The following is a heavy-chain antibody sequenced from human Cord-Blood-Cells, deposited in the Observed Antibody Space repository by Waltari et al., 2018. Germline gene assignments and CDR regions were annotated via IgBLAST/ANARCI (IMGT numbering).Heavy chain of an antibody. CDR3: ATGASSSSGGYYYMDV. CDR2: IYYSGST. J-gene: IGHJ6*03. V-gene: IGHV4-31*03. CDR1: GGSISSGGYY. D-gene: IGHD6-6*01. Sequence: QVQLQESGPGLAKPSQTLSLTCPVSGGSISSGGYYWSWIRQHPGKGLEWIGYIYYSGSTYYNPSLKSRVTISVDTSKNQFSLKLSSVTAADTAVYYCATGASSSSGGYYYMDVWGKGTTVTVSS.